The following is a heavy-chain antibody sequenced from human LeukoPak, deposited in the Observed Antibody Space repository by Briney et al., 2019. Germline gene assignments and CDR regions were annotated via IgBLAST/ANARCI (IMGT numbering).Heavy chain of an antibody. V-gene: IGHV3-23*01. Sequence: GGSLRLSCAASGFTFSSYAMSWVRQAPGKGLEWVSAISGSGGSTYYADSVKGRFTISRDNSKNTLYLQMNSLRAEDTAVYHCARGLIQLWLNAFDIWGQGTMVTVSS. D-gene: IGHD5-18*01. J-gene: IGHJ3*02. CDR3: ARGLIQLWLNAFDI. CDR1: GFTFSSYA. CDR2: ISGSGGST.